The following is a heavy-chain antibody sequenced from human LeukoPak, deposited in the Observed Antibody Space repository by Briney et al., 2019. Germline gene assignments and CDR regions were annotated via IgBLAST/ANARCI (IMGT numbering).Heavy chain of an antibody. J-gene: IGHJ4*02. D-gene: IGHD3-10*01. CDR1: GFTFSNYA. V-gene: IGHV3-30*01. Sequence: GKSLRLSCAATGFTFSNYAMHWVRQAPGKGLEWVSLISSGGTYEYYADSVKGRFTISRDNSKNTLYLQLNSLRAEDTAVYYCARDSTYYYDSGSSGPHYFDNWGQGTLVTVSS. CDR3: ARDSTYYYDSGSSGPHYFDN. CDR2: ISSGGTYE.